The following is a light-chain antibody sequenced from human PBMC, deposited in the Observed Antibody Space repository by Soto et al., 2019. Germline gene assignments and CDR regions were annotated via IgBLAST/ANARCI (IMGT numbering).Light chain of an antibody. CDR2: GAS. CDR1: QSVSSSY. V-gene: IGKV3-20*01. J-gene: IGKJ5*01. CDR3: QQYDNSPIT. Sequence: EVVLSQSPGTLSLSPGERATLSCRASQSVSSSYLAWYQQKPGQAPRLLIYGASSRATGIPDRFSGTGSETDFTLTISRLEPEDFAVYYCQQYDNSPITFGQGTRLAI.